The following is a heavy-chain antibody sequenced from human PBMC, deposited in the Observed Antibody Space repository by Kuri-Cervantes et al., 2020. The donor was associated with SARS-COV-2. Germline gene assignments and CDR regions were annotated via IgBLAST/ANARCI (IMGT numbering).Heavy chain of an antibody. Sequence: SLMLPCNVFGGSASCGSFYLSWIRQPPGKGLEWIGYIYYSGNTYHNPSLKSRVTISVDTSKDQFSLKLCSVTAADPAVYYCARVGLRRITIFGVVMDANWFDPWGQGTMVTVSS. CDR2: IYYSGNT. CDR1: GGSASCGSFY. CDR3: ARVGLRRITIFGVVMDANWFDP. D-gene: IGHD3-3*01. V-gene: IGHV4-30-4*08. J-gene: IGHJ5*02.